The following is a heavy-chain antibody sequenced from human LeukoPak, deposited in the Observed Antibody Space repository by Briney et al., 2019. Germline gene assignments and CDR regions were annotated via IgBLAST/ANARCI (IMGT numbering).Heavy chain of an antibody. D-gene: IGHD1-14*01. Sequence: PSETLSLTCAVSGGSMSTYYWTWIRQPPGKGLEWIGFIYYTGSTNYNPSLKSRVTISVDTSKNQFSLKLSSVTAADTAVYYCAGMRITTPTVRTLDYWGQGTLVTVSS. CDR1: GGSMSTYY. J-gene: IGHJ4*02. CDR3: AGMRITTPTVRTLDY. V-gene: IGHV4-59*01. CDR2: IYYTGST.